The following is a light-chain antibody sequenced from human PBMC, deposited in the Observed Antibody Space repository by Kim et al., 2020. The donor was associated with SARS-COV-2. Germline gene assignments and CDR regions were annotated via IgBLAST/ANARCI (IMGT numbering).Light chain of an antibody. CDR2: RNN. CDR1: SSNIGSNY. CDR3: AAWDDSLSGRV. V-gene: IGLV1-47*01. J-gene: IGLJ3*02. Sequence: ELTQPPSASGTPGQKVTISCSGSSSNIGSNYVYWYQQHPGTAPKLLIYRNNQRPSGVPDRFSGSKSGTSASLAISGLRSEDEADYYCAAWDDSLSGRVFGGGTQLTVL.